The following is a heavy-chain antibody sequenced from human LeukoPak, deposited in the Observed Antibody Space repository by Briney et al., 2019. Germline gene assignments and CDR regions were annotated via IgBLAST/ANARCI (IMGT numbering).Heavy chain of an antibody. CDR3: VKVHSGHNWNDSGYFDY. D-gene: IGHD1-1*01. CDR1: GFSFSDFA. J-gene: IGHJ4*02. Sequence: GRSLRLSCAASGFSFSDFAMHWVRLAPGRGLEWVSGISWKSGSVGYADSVKGRFTISRDNAKNSLYMQMNSLRPEDTAIYYCVKVHSGHNWNDSGYFDYWGQGKLVTVSS. CDR2: ISWKSGSV. V-gene: IGHV3-9*01.